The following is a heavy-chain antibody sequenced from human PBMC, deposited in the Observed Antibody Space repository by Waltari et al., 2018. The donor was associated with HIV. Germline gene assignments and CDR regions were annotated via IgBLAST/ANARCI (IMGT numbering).Heavy chain of an antibody. D-gene: IGHD3-3*01. CDR3: ARGGITMFGVVRGRYGMDV. CDR2: IDYRGST. Sequence: QVQLQESGPGLVKPSETLSLTCTVSGGSISSYYWSWIRQPPGKGLAWSGYIDYRGSTNYSPSPRSRVTISVDTSKNQFALKLSSVTAADTAVYYCARGGITMFGVVRGRYGMDVWGQGTTVTVSS. CDR1: GGSISSYY. V-gene: IGHV4-59*01. J-gene: IGHJ6*02.